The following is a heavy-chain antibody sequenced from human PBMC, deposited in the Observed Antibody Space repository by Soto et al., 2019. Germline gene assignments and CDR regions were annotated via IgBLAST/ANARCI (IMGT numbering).Heavy chain of an antibody. J-gene: IGHJ4*02. CDR3: ASRDPGTSADY. CDR2: IYRTGIT. D-gene: IGHD1-7*01. Sequence: SATLSLTRAVSGGSFTSNNWWTWVRQPPGQGLEWIGEIYRTGITNYNPSLKSRVTISLDKSEKQVSLKVNSLTAADTAVYYCASRDPGTSADYWGQGTLVTVSS. V-gene: IGHV4-4*02. CDR1: GGSFTSNNW.